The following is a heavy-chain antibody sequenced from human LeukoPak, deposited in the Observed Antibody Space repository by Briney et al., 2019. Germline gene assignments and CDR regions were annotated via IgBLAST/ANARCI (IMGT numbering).Heavy chain of an antibody. CDR3: AKAHYYHDSSGYFDF. J-gene: IGHJ4*02. Sequence: GGSLRLSCAASGFTLNTYGMHWVRQAPGKGLEWVSAISGSGGSTYYADSVKGRFTVSRDNSKNTLYLQMNSLRAEDTAVYYCAKAHYYHDSSGYFDFWGQGTLVTVSS. CDR2: ISGSGGST. D-gene: IGHD3-22*01. V-gene: IGHV3-23*01. CDR1: GFTLNTYG.